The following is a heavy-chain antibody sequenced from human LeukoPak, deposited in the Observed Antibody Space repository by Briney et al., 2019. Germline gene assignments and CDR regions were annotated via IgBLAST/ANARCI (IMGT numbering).Heavy chain of an antibody. Sequence: GASVKVSCKASGYTFTSYDINWVRQATGQGLEWMGWMNPNSGNTGYAQKFQGRVTMTRNTSISTAYMELSSLRSEDTAVYYCARTFSGSPGFDLWGRGTLVTVSS. J-gene: IGHJ2*01. D-gene: IGHD1-26*01. V-gene: IGHV1-8*01. CDR3: ARTFSGSPGFDL. CDR2: MNPNSGNT. CDR1: GYTFTSYD.